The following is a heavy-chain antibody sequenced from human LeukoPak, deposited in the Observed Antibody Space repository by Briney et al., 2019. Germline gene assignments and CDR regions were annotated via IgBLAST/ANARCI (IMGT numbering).Heavy chain of an antibody. CDR1: GFTFSSCA. V-gene: IGHV3-23*01. J-gene: IGHJ4*02. CDR2: ISGSGGST. Sequence: PGGSLRLSCAASGFTFSSCAMSWVRQAPGKGLEWVSAISGSGGSTYYADSVKGRFTTSRDNSKNTLYLQMNSLRAEDTDVYYCAKGRRVRVDTAMVPARFDYWGQGTLVTVSS. D-gene: IGHD5-18*01. CDR3: AKGRRVRVDTAMVPARFDY.